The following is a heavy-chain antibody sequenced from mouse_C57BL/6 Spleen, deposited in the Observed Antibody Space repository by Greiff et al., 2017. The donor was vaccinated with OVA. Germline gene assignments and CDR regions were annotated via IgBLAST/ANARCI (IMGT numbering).Heavy chain of an antibody. CDR1: GFTFSDYG. J-gene: IGHJ1*03. D-gene: IGHD4-1*01. V-gene: IGHV5-15*04. CDR3: ARRAGTGYWYFDV. Sequence: EVQVVESGGGLVQPGGSLKLSCAASGFTFSDYGMAWVRQAPRKGPAWVAFISNLAYSIYYADTVTGRFTISRENAKNTLYLEMSRLRSEDTAMYYCARRAGTGYWYFDVWGTGTTVTVSS. CDR2: ISNLAYSI.